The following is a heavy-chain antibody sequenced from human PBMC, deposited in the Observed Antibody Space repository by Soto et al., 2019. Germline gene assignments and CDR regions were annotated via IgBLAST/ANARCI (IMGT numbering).Heavy chain of an antibody. CDR2: INPSGGST. Sequence: QVQLVQSGAEVKKPGASVKVSCKASGYTFTSYYMHWVRQAPGQGLEWMGIINPSGGSTSYAQKCQGRVTMTRDTSTSTVYMELSSLRSEDTAVYYCALIPTVTTLQADYWGQGTLVTVSS. CDR3: ALIPTVTTLQADY. CDR1: GYTFTSYY. J-gene: IGHJ4*02. V-gene: IGHV1-46*03. D-gene: IGHD4-17*01.